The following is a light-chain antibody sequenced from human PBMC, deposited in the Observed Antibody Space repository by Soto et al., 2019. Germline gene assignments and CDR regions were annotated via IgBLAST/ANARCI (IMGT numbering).Light chain of an antibody. CDR2: DAS. Sequence: EIVMTQSPSTLSVSPWGRSTLSCRASQSISDTLAWYQQKPGQAPRLLIYDASNRATGIPARFSGSGSGTDFTLTISSLEPEDFAVYYCQQRSNWPLTFGGGTRWIS. CDR1: QSISDT. CDR3: QQRSNWPLT. J-gene: IGKJ4*01. V-gene: IGKV3-11*01.